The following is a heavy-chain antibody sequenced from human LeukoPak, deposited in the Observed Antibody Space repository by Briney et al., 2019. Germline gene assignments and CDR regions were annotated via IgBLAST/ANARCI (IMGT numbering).Heavy chain of an antibody. V-gene: IGHV4-59*01. Sequence: KPSETLSLTCTVSGGSISSYYWSWIRQPPGKGLEWIGYIYYSGSTNYNPSLKSRVTISVDTSKNQFSLKLSSVTAADTAVYYCASWYSSDWYAYWGQGTLVTVSS. CDR1: GGSISSYY. D-gene: IGHD6-19*01. CDR3: ASWYSSDWYAY. CDR2: IYYSGST. J-gene: IGHJ4*02.